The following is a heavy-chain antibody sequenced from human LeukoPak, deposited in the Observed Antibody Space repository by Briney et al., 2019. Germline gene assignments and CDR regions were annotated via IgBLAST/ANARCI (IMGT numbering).Heavy chain of an antibody. Sequence: ASVKVSCKASGGTFSSYAISWVRQAPGQGLEWMGGIIPIFGTANYAQKFQGRVTITADESTSTAYMELSSPRSEDTAVYHCARDPRNGGGQYWGQGTLVTVSS. CDR3: ARDPRNGGGQY. J-gene: IGHJ4*02. CDR1: GGTFSSYA. V-gene: IGHV1-69*13. D-gene: IGHD1-1*01. CDR2: IIPIFGTA.